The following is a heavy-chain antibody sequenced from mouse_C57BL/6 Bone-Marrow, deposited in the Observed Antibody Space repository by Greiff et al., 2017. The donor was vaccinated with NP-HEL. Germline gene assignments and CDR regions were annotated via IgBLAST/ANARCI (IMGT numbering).Heavy chain of an antibody. D-gene: IGHD1-1*01. CDR1: GYTFTSYW. V-gene: IGHV1-53*01. CDR2: INPSNGGT. CDR3: ARYRITTVPHFDY. Sequence: VQLQQPGTELVKPGASVKLSCKASGYTFTSYWMHWVKQRPGQGLEWIGNINPSNGGTNYNEKFKSKATLTVDKSSSTAYMQLSSLTSEDSAVYYCARYRITTVPHFDYWGQGTTRTVSS. J-gene: IGHJ2*01.